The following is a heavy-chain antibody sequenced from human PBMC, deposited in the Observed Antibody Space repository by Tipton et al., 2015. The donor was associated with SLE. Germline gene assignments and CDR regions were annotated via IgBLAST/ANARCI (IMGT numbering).Heavy chain of an antibody. J-gene: IGHJ5*02. V-gene: IGHV4-31*03. CDR2: IYYSGST. CDR1: GGSISSGGYY. D-gene: IGHD2-15*01. Sequence: GLVKPSQMLSLTCTVSGGSISSGGYYWSWIRQHPGKGLEWIGHIYYSGSTYYNPSLKSRVTISVDTSKNQFSLKLNSVTAADTAVYYCAREGRYCSGGSCYPIWFDPWGQGTLVTVSS. CDR3: AREGRYCSGGSCYPIWFDP.